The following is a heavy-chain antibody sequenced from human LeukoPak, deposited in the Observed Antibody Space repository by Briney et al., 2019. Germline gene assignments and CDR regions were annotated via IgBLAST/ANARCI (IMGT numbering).Heavy chain of an antibody. Sequence: PGGSLTLTCAASGFTFSSYWMHWVRQAPGKGLVWVSRINSDGSSTSYADSVKGRFTISRDNAKNTLYLQMNSLRAEDTAVYYCARPAGDYSGSYYFDYWGQGTLVTVSS. D-gene: IGHD1-26*01. CDR2: INSDGSST. CDR1: GFTFSSYW. J-gene: IGHJ4*02. CDR3: ARPAGDYSGSYYFDY. V-gene: IGHV3-74*01.